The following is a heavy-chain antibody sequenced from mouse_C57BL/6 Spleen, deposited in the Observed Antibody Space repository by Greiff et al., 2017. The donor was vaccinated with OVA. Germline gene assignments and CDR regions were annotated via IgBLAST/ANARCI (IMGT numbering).Heavy chain of an antibody. J-gene: IGHJ1*03. D-gene: IGHD1-1*02. CDR1: GYTFTSYW. Sequence: QVQLQQPGAELVMPGASVKLSCKASGYTFTSYWMHWVKQRPGQGLEWIGEIDPSDSYTNYHQKFKGKSTLTVDKSSSTACMQLSSLTSGDSAVYYGARRGATVVAHWYFDDWGKGTTVTVSS. CDR3: ARRGATVVAHWYFDD. V-gene: IGHV1-69*01. CDR2: IDPSDSYT.